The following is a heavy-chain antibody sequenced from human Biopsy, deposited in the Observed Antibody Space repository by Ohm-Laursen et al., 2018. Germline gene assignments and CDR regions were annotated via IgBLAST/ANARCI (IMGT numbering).Heavy chain of an antibody. CDR3: ARESPLRLGVCGAIRCFKEVFGMDV. CDR1: GYNFGNYY. D-gene: IGHD2-21*01. CDR2: VNPVAEAT. J-gene: IGHJ6*02. Sequence: ASVKVSCKASGYNFGNYYINWVRKVPGQGLEWLGVVNPVAEATMYAQKFQDRITLTRDASTNTVYMDLTSLTSEGTAVYYCARESPLRLGVCGAIRCFKEVFGMDVWGQGTTVSVSS. V-gene: IGHV1-46*01.